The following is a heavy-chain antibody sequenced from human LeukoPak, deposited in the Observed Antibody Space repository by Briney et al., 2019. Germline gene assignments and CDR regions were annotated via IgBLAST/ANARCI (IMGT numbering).Heavy chain of an antibody. CDR3: ANGDY. CDR1: GFTFSNYG. Sequence: GGSLRLSCAASGFTFSNYGMHWVRQAPGKGLEWVAYIRNDGSNNYYEDSVKGRFTISRDNSKNMLCLQMNSLRAEDTAMYYCANGDYWGQGTLVTASS. J-gene: IGHJ4*02. CDR2: IRNDGSNN. V-gene: IGHV3-30*02.